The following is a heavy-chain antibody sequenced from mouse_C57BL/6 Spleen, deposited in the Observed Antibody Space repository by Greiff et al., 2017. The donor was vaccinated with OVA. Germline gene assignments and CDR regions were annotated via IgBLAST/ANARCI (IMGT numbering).Heavy chain of an antibody. CDR2: IYPRDGST. CDR1: GYTFTDHT. CDR3: ARSPPPYYGNSDAMDY. Sequence: VQLQQSDAELVKPGASVKISCKVSGYTFTDHTIHWMKQRPEQGLEWIGYIYPRDGSTKYNEKFKGKATLTADKSSSTAYMQLNSLTSEDSAVYCCARSPPPYYGNSDAMDYWGQGTSVTVSS. D-gene: IGHD2-10*01. V-gene: IGHV1-78*01. J-gene: IGHJ4*01.